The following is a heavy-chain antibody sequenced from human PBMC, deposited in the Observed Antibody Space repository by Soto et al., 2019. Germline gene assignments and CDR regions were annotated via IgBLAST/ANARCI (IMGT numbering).Heavy chain of an antibody. Sequence: SETLSLTCTVSGGSISSSSYYWGWIRQPPGKGLEWIGSIYYSGSTYYNPSLKSRVTISVDTSKNQFSLKLSSVTAADTAVYYCASCDQAGFFDAFDIWGQGTMVTVSS. V-gene: IGHV4-39*07. CDR2: IYYSGST. CDR3: ASCDQAGFFDAFDI. J-gene: IGHJ3*02. CDR1: GGSISSSSYY. D-gene: IGHD3-3*01.